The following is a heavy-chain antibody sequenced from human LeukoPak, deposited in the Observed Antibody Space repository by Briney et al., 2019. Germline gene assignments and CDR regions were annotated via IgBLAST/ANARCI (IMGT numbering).Heavy chain of an antibody. D-gene: IGHD3-9*01. CDR2: IKQDGSEK. Sequence: GGSLRLSCAASGFTFSSYWMSWVRQAPGKGLEWVANIKQDGSEKYYVDSVKGRFTISRDNAKNSLYLRMNSLRAEDTAVYYCARLLSSYYDILTGYCGPFDYWGQGTLVTVSS. CDR1: GFTFSSYW. V-gene: IGHV3-7*01. CDR3: ARLLSSYYDILTGYCGPFDY. J-gene: IGHJ4*02.